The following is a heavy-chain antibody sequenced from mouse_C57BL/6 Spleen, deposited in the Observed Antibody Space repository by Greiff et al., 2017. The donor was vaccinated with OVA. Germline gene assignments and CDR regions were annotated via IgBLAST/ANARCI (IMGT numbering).Heavy chain of an antibody. CDR3: VRERANLAWFAY. D-gene: IGHD4-1*01. CDR1: GFTFNTYA. J-gene: IGHJ3*01. CDR2: IRSKSSNYAT. Sequence: EVQRVESGGGLVQPKGSLKLSCAASGFTFNTYAMHWVRQAPGKGLEWVARIRSKSSNYATYYADSVKDRFTISRDDSQSMLYLQMNNLKTEDTAMYYCVRERANLAWFAYWGQGTLVTVSA. V-gene: IGHV10-3*01.